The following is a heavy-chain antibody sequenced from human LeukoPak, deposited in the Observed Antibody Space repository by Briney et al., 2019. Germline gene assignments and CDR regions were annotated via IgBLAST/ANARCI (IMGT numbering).Heavy chain of an antibody. CDR1: GFTFDDYG. D-gene: IGHD4-17*01. CDR2: INWNGGST. Sequence: GGSLRLSCAASGFTFDDYGMSWVRQAPGKGLEWVSSINWNGGSTGYADSVKGRFTISRDNAKNSLYLQMNSLRAEDTAVYYCTRLISLEVTTSDPVDYWGQGTLVTVSS. CDR3: TRLISLEVTTSDPVDY. V-gene: IGHV3-20*04. J-gene: IGHJ4*02.